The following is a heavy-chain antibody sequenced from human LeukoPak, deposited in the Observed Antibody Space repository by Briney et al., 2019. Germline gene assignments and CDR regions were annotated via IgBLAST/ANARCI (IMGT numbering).Heavy chain of an antibody. V-gene: IGHV3-23*01. CDR1: GFTFSSYA. CDR2: ISGSGGST. J-gene: IGHJ4*02. Sequence: GGSLRLSCAASGFTFSSYAMSWVRQAPGKGLEWVSAISGSGGSTYYADSVKGRFTISRDNSKNTLYLQMNSLRAEGTAVYYCAKQTLMITFGGVPDYWGQGTLVTVSS. CDR3: AKQTLMITFGGVPDY. D-gene: IGHD3-16*01.